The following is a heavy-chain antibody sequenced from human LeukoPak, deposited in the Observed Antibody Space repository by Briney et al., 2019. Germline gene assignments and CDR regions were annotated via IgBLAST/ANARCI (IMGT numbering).Heavy chain of an antibody. Sequence: SETLSLTCNVSGDSISTYYWSWIRQPPGKGLEWIGYIYSRGRSSYNPSLRSRVTISVDTSKNQFSLKLSSVTAADTAVYYCARHSDYYGSGSYPRPGFDPWGQGTLVTVSS. CDR3: ARHSDYYGSGSYPRPGFDP. CDR1: GDSISTYY. D-gene: IGHD3-10*01. CDR2: IYSRGRS. J-gene: IGHJ5*02. V-gene: IGHV4-59*08.